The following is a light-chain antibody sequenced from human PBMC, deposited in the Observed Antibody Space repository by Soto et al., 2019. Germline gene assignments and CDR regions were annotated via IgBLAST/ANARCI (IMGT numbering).Light chain of an antibody. V-gene: IGKV3-11*01. CDR2: DAS. CDR3: QPRGSWPRGT. Sequence: IVLTQSPSTLSLSHGETATLSCRASQSVSSYLAWYQQKPGQAPRLLIYDASNRATGIPARFSGSGSGTDFTLTISSLEPEDFAVYYCQPRGSWPRGTFGQGTKVDIK. J-gene: IGKJ1*01. CDR1: QSVSSY.